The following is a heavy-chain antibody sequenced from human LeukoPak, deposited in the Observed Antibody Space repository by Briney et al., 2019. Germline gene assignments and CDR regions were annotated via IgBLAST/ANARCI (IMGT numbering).Heavy chain of an antibody. Sequence: SENLSLNCTVSGGSISSYYWSWIRQPPGKGLEWIGYIYYNGSTNYNPSLKSRVTISVDTSKNQFSLKLRSVTAADTAVYYCARKRSPIYFDSWGQGTLVTVSS. V-gene: IGHV4-59*01. CDR3: ARKRSPIYFDS. CDR1: GGSISSYY. J-gene: IGHJ4*02. CDR2: IYYNGST.